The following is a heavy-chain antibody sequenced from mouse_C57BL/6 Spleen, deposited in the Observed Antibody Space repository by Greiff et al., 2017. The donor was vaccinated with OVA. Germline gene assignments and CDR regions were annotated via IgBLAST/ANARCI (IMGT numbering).Heavy chain of an antibody. D-gene: IGHD4-1*01. CDR2: ISSGGSYT. CDR1: GFTFSSYG. CDR3: ASLTGTGYFDY. V-gene: IGHV5-6*02. J-gene: IGHJ2*01. Sequence: DVKLVESGGDLVKPGGSLKLSCAASGFTFSSYGMSWVRQTPDKRLEWVATISSGGSYTYYPDSVKGRFTISRDNAKNTLYLQMSSLKSEDTAMYYCASLTGTGYFDYWGQGTTLTVSS.